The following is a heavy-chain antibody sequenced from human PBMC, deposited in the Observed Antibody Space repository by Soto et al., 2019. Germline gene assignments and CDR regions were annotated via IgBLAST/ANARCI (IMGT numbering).Heavy chain of an antibody. CDR2: IVVGSGNT. Sequence: AVKVSCKASGLTFTSSAVQGVRQARGQRLEWIGWIVVGSGNTNYAQKFQERVTITRDMSTSTAYMELSSLRSEDTAVYYCAGHMVRDPSDYYYYGMDVWGQGTTVTVSS. CDR1: GLTFTSSA. J-gene: IGHJ6*02. D-gene: IGHD3-10*01. CDR3: AGHMVRDPSDYYYYGMDV. V-gene: IGHV1-58*01.